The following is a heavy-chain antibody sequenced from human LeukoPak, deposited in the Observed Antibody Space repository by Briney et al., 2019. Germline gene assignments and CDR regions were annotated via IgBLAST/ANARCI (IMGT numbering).Heavy chain of an antibody. V-gene: IGHV3-23*01. Sequence: PGGSLRLSCAASGFTFSSYAMSWVRQAQGKGLEWVSAISGSGGSTYYADSVKGRFTISRDNSKNTLYLQMNSLRAEDTAVYYCAKDRQRGVIGFHSDYWGQGTLVTVSS. J-gene: IGHJ4*02. CDR2: ISGSGGST. CDR3: AKDRQRGVIGFHSDY. D-gene: IGHD3-16*02. CDR1: GFTFSSYA.